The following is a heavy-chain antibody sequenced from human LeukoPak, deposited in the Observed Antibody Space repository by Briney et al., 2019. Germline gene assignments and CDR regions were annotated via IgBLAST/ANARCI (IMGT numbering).Heavy chain of an antibody. V-gene: IGHV1-8*01. CDR3: TRGVGGTTLVYGVTFDF. J-gene: IGHJ4*02. CDR1: GYTFTNYD. D-gene: IGHD1-1*01. CDR2: MSPNSGNT. Sequence: ASVKVSCKTSGYTFTNYDINWVRQATGQGLEWMGWMSPNSGNTGYVQNFQGRVTLTRDTSISTAYMELNNLRSEDTAIYYCTRGVGGTTLVYGVTFDFWGQGTLVTVSS.